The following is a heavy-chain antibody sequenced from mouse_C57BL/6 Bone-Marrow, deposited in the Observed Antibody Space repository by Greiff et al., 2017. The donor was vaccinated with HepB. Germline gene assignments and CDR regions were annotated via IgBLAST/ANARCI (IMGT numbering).Heavy chain of an antibody. CDR2: IDPENGDT. V-gene: IGHV14-4*01. J-gene: IGHJ2*01. CDR3: TPYALYFDY. Sequence: EVQLQESGAELVRPGASVKLSCTASGFNIKDDYMHWVKQRPEQGLEWIGWIDPENGDTEYASKFQGKATITADTSSNTAYLQLSSLTSEDTAVYYCTPYALYFDYWGQGTTLTVSS. D-gene: IGHD6-5*01. CDR1: GFNIKDDY.